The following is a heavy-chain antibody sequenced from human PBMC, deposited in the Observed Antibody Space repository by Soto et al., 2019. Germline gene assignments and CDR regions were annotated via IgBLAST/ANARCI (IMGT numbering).Heavy chain of an antibody. CDR1: GGSISSGGYS. CDR3: ARGNDYNNQELDP. J-gene: IGHJ5*02. D-gene: IGHD4-4*01. V-gene: IGHV4-30-2*01. Sequence: PSGTLSLTCAVSGGSISSGGYSWSWIRQPPGKGLEWIGYIYHSGSTYYNPSLKSRVTISLDRSKNQFSLKLSSVTAADTAVYYCARGNDYNNQELDPWGQGTLVTVSS. CDR2: IYHSGST.